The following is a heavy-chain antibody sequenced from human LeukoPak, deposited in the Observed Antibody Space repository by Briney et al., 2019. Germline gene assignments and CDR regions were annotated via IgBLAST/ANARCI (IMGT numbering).Heavy chain of an antibody. CDR1: GFIFNNYA. D-gene: IGHD3-16*02. V-gene: IGHV3-9*01. Sequence: GGSLRLSCAGSGFIFNNYAMHWVRQPPGKGLEWVSGISWNSGTIDYADSVRGRFTISRDNAKNSLYLQMNSLRAEDTAVYYCAGETYDYVWGSYRYPYFDYWGQGTLVTVSS. CDR2: ISWNSGTI. J-gene: IGHJ4*02. CDR3: AGETYDYVWGSYRYPYFDY.